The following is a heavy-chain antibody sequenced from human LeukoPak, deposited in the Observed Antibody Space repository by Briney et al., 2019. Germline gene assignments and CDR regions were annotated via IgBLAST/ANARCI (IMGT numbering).Heavy chain of an antibody. CDR3: ARDNSVRDEAWWFYP. V-gene: IGHV1-46*01. Sequence: ASVKVSCKAFGYTFTNNWMHRLRQAPGQGPEWMGLISPTGGSTAYAPKFQGRVTLTTDMSTSTDYLELSSLRSEDTAVYYCARDNSVRDEAWWFYPWGQGTLVTVSS. D-gene: IGHD5-24*01. CDR2: ISPTGGST. J-gene: IGHJ5*02. CDR1: GYTFTNNW.